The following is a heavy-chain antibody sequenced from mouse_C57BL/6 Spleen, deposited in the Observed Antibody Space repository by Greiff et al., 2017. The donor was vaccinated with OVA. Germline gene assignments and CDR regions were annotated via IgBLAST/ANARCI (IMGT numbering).Heavy chain of an antibody. V-gene: IGHV3-6*01. J-gene: IGHJ3*01. Sequence: EVQLQQSGPGLVKPSQSLSLTCSVTGYSITSGYYWNWIRQFPGNKLEWMGYISYDGSNNYNPSLKNRISITRDTSKNQFFLKLNSVTTEDTATYYCARRNYDGYYDWFAYWGQGTLVTVSA. CDR1: GYSITSGYY. CDR2: ISYDGSN. CDR3: ARRNYDGYYDWFAY. D-gene: IGHD2-3*01.